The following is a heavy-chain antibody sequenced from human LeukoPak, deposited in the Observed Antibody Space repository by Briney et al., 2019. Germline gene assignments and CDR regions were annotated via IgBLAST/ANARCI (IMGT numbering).Heavy chain of an antibody. V-gene: IGHV3-74*01. CDR3: ARLWSYYYYYMDV. CDR2: INSDGSST. Sequence: GGSLRLSCAASGFTFSSYWMHWVRQAPGKGLVWVSRINSDGSSTSYADSVKGRFTISRDNAKNTLCLQMNSLRAEDTAVYYCARLWSYYYYYMDVWGKGTTVTVSS. D-gene: IGHD3-16*01. CDR1: GFTFSSYW. J-gene: IGHJ6*03.